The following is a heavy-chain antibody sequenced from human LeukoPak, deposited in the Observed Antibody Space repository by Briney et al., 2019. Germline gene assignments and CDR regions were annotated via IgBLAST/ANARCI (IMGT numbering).Heavy chain of an antibody. Sequence: GGSLRLSCAASGFTFSSYWMHWVRQGPGNGLVWVSHISGDWSRTSYADSVKGRFTISRDNAKNTPYLQMNSLRDEDTAVYYCARDRGYCIDCWGQGTPVTVSS. CDR2: ISGDWSRT. V-gene: IGHV3-74*01. D-gene: IGHD2-15*01. J-gene: IGHJ4*02. CDR3: ARDRGYCIDC. CDR1: GFTFSSYW.